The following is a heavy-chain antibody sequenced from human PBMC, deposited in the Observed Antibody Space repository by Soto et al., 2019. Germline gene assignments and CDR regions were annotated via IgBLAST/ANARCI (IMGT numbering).Heavy chain of an antibody. J-gene: IGHJ3*02. CDR1: GGTISSYA. CDR2: IIPMFDTE. Sequence: VKVSFKASGGTISSYAISWVRQAPGQGLEWMGGIIPMFDTENYAQKFQGRVTITADKSTSTAFMDLTSLRYEDTAVYYCARGHFDWSTSTYGAFDIWGQGIMVTVSS. D-gene: IGHD3-9*01. V-gene: IGHV1-69*06. CDR3: ARGHFDWSTSTYGAFDI.